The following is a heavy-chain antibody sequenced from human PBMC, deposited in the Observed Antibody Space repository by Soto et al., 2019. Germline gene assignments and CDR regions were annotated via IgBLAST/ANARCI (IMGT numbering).Heavy chain of an antibody. J-gene: IGHJ6*03. D-gene: IGHD1-20*01. V-gene: IGHV3-74*01. CDR1: GFTFSSYW. CDR3: SRITVDRITADYYSSYMDF. Sequence: EVQLVDSGGGLVQPGGSLRLSCAASGFTFSSYWMHWVRQAPGKGLLWVSRINSDGSSTSYADSVKGRFTISRDNAKNTLYLKMNSLRAEDTAVYYCSRITVDRITADYYSSYMDFWGKGTTVTVSS. CDR2: INSDGSST.